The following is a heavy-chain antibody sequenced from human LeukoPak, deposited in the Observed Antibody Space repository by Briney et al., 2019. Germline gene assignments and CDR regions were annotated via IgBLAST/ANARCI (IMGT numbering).Heavy chain of an antibody. CDR2: IYYSGST. CDR1: GGSISSSSYY. J-gene: IGHJ4*02. V-gene: IGHV4-39*07. Sequence: NPSETLSLTCTVSGGSISSSSYYWGWIRQPPGKGLEWIGSIYYSGSTYYNPSLKSRVTISVDTSKNQFSLKLSSVTAADTAVYYCARDSGGHDPYFDYWGQGTLVTVSS. CDR3: ARDSGGHDPYFDY. D-gene: IGHD1-26*01.